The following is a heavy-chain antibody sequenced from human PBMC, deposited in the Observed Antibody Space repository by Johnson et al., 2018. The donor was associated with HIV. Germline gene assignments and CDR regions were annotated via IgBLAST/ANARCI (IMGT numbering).Heavy chain of an antibody. D-gene: IGHD6-13*01. V-gene: IGHV3-66*01. CDR1: GFTFSSYW. Sequence: VQLVESGGGLVQPGGSLRLSCAASGFTFSSYWMSWVRQAPGKGLEWVSVIYSGDTTYYADSVKGRFTISRDNSKNTLFLQMSSLRTEDTAVYYCAKDQWSSSWTNDAFDFWGQGTMVTVSS. CDR3: AKDQWSSSWTNDAFDF. CDR2: IYSGDTT. J-gene: IGHJ3*01.